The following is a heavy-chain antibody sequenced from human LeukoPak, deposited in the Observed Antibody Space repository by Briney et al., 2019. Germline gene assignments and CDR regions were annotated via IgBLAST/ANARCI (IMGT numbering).Heavy chain of an antibody. Sequence: VGSLRLSRAASGFTFSSYWMHSVRQATGHLGVWVSRINRDGSITSYAESVKGRFTISRDNAKNTLYLQMNRLRAEDTAVYYCARGSNTMIVVVINYFDYWGQGTLVTVSS. J-gene: IGHJ4*02. CDR1: GFTFSSYW. CDR3: ARGSNTMIVVVINYFDY. CDR2: INRDGSIT. D-gene: IGHD3-22*01. V-gene: IGHV3-74*01.